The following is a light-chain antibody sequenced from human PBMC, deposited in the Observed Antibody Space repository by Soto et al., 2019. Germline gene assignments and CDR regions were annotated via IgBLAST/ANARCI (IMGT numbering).Light chain of an antibody. Sequence: DIVLTQSPGPLSLSPGERSTLSCMASQSFSSNYLAWYQQKPGQTPKVLIYRASTRATGIPDRFSGSGSGTDFTLTISRLEAEDFALYYCQQYGSSPLTFGGGTKVDI. J-gene: IGKJ4*01. CDR3: QQYGSSPLT. CDR2: RAS. V-gene: IGKV3-20*01. CDR1: QSFSSNY.